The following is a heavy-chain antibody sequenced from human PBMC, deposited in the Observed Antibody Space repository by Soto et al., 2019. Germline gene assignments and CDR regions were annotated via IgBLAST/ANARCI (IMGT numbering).Heavy chain of an antibody. J-gene: IGHJ6*02. CDR2: INPSGGGT. CDR3: ARDRRVATLVDYDCGLEA. D-gene: IGHD1-26*01. Sequence: QEQLVQSGAEVKKPGASVKVSCKASGVTFTHYSIHWVRPSPGQVLEWLGVINPSGGGTTYAQKFQGRVTLTGDTSSTTIYMELISLTSEDTALYYCARDRRVATLVDYDCGLEAWGQGTTVTVSS. V-gene: IGHV1-46*01. CDR1: GVTFTHYS.